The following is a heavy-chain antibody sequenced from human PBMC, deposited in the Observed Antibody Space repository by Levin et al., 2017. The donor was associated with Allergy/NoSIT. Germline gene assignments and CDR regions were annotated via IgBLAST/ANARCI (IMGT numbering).Heavy chain of an antibody. D-gene: IGHD6-19*01. CDR1: GGTFSSYA. CDR3: ARDRIAVAGTLRYYFDY. CDR2: IIPIFGTA. Sequence: SVKVSCKASGGTFSSYAISWVRQAPGQGLEWMGGIIPIFGTANYAQKFQGRVTITADKSTSTAYMELSSLRSEDTAVYYCARDRIAVAGTLRYYFDYWGQGTLVTVSS. V-gene: IGHV1-69*06. J-gene: IGHJ4*02.